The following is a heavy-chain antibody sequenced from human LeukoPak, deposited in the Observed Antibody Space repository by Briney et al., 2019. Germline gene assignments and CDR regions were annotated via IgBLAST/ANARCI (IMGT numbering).Heavy chain of an antibody. CDR3: ATSHDVKTAPYDL. J-gene: IGHJ5*02. Sequence: SETLSLTCTVSGGSISSYYWSWVRQSPGKGREWIGYIFTSGWTNYNPSLKGRVTMSVDTSKNQLSMELRFLTAADTAVYYCATSHDVKTAPYDLWGQGTLVTVSS. CDR2: IFTSGWT. CDR1: GGSISSYY. V-gene: IGHV4-4*09. D-gene: IGHD2-21*01.